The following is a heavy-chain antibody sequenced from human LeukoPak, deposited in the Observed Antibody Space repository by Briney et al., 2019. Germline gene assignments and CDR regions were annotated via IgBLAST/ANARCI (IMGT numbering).Heavy chain of an antibody. J-gene: IGHJ4*02. CDR2: ISRDGLDT. CDR3: ATYRQVLLPFES. D-gene: IGHD2-8*02. Sequence: PGGSLRLSCAASEFTFSTYAMHWVRQAPGKGPEWVAVISRDGLDTYYADSVRGRFTISRDNSKSTLSLQMNSLRAEDTAIYYCATYRQVLLPFESWGQGTLVTVSS. V-gene: IGHV3-30*04. CDR1: EFTFSTYA.